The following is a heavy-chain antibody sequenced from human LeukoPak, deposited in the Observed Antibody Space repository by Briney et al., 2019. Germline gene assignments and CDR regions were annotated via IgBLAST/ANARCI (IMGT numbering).Heavy chain of an antibody. CDR2: TSSSSSTI. Sequence: GGSLRLSCAASGFTFSSYSMNWVRQAPGKGLEWVSYTSSSSSTIYYADSVKGRFTISRDNAKNSLYLQMNSLRDEDTAVYYCARVQQPIRPYYYYYGMDVWGQGTTVTVSS. D-gene: IGHD6-13*01. J-gene: IGHJ6*02. CDR1: GFTFSSYS. V-gene: IGHV3-48*02. CDR3: ARVQQPIRPYYYYYGMDV.